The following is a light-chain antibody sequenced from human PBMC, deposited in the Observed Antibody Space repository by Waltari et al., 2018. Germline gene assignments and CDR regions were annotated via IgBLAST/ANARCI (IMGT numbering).Light chain of an antibody. CDR2: QDT. V-gene: IGLV3-1*01. J-gene: IGLJ2*01. CDR1: KLGDKY. Sequence: SYELTQSPSVSVSPGQTATITCSGDKLGDKYVCWYQQKPGQSPVMVIYQDTKRPSGIPDPFSGSNSGNTATLTISGTQALDEADYYCQSWDSTTVVFGGGTKLTVL. CDR3: QSWDSTTVV.